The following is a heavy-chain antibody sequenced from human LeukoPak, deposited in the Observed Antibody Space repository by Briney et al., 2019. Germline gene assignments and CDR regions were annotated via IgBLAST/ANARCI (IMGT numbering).Heavy chain of an antibody. CDR2: IYYSGST. V-gene: IGHV4-59*01. J-gene: IGHJ3*02. CDR1: GGSISSYY. Sequence: MPSETLSLTCTVSGGSISSYYWSWIRQPPGKGLEWIGYIYYSGSTNYNPSLKSRVTISVDTSKNQFSLKLSSVTAADTAVYYCARDYDILTGYYKGAFDIWGQGTMVTVSS. D-gene: IGHD3-9*01. CDR3: ARDYDILTGYYKGAFDI.